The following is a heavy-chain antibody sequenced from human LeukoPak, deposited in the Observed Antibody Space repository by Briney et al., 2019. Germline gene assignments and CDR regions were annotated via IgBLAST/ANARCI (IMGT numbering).Heavy chain of an antibody. CDR1: GFTFYSYG. Sequence: GVSLRFSCAASGFTFYSYGMHWDRQAPGKGLEGVALISFNGRNNYYADSVKGRFTIYRDTSKNTIYLRVRSLGTEDTAVYFCAKDNRGYFDFWGRGTLVTVSS. CDR2: ISFNGRNN. CDR3: AKDNRGYFDF. J-gene: IGHJ4*02. V-gene: IGHV3-30*18. D-gene: IGHD3-16*01.